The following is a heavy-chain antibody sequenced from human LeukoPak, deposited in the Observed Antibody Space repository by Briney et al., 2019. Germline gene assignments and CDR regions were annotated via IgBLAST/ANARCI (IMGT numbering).Heavy chain of an antibody. V-gene: IGHV4-39*07. J-gene: IGHJ3*02. Sequence: PSETLSLTCTVSGGSISSSSYYWGWIRQPPGKGLEWIGSIYYSGSTYYNPSLKSRVTISVDRSKNQFSLKLSSVTAADTAVYYCARGTYYDFWSGYYVGDIWGQGTMVTVSS. CDR1: GGSISSSSYY. CDR2: IYYSGST. CDR3: ARGTYYDFWSGYYVGDI. D-gene: IGHD3-3*01.